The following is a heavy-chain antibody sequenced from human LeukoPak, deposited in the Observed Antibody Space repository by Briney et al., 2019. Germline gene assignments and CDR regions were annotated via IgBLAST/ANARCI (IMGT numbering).Heavy chain of an antibody. CDR2: IYYSGST. CDR3: ARDLSSVGFDP. CDR1: GGSISSYY. Sequence: PSETLSLTCTVSGGSISSYYWSWIRQHPGKGLEWIGYIYYSGSTYYNPSLKSRVTISVDTSKNQFSLKLSSVTAADTAVYYCARDLSSVGFDPWGQGTLVTVSS. J-gene: IGHJ5*02. V-gene: IGHV4-59*06. D-gene: IGHD5-24*01.